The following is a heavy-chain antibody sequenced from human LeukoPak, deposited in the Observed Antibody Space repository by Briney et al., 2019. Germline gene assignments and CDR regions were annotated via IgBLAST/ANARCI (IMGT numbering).Heavy chain of an antibody. CDR2: INPSGGST. Sequence: ASVKVSCKASGYTFTSYYMHWVRQAPGQGLEWMGIINPSGGSTSYAQKFQGRVTMTRDTSTSTVYMELSSLRSEDTAVYYCASTPQLLISNNWFDPWGQGTLVTVSS. J-gene: IGHJ5*02. CDR3: ASTPQLLISNNWFDP. D-gene: IGHD2-2*01. V-gene: IGHV1-46*01. CDR1: GYTFTSYY.